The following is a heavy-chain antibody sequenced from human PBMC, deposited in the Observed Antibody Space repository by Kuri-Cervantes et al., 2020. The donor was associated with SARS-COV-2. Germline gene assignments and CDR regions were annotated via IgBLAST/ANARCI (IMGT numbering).Heavy chain of an antibody. Sequence: GESLKISCAASGFTFSDYYMSWIRQAPGKGLEWVLYISGCSRTKYYAGPVKGRFTICRDNARNSLDLQVNSLRAEDTAVYWVTARDIFWSGVDAFDIWGQGTMVTVSS. CDR3: TARDIFWSGVDAFDI. CDR2: ISGCSRTK. V-gene: IGHV3-11*01. D-gene: IGHD3-3*01. CDR1: GFTFSDYY. J-gene: IGHJ3*02.